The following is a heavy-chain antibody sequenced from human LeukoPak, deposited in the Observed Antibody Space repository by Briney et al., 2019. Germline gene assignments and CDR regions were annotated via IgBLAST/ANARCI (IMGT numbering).Heavy chain of an antibody. CDR1: GGTFSGYA. V-gene: IGHV1-69*13. Sequence: SVKVSCKASGGTFSGYAISWVRQAPGQGLEWMGGIIPTFGTANYAQKFQGRVTITADESTSTAYMELSSLRSEDTAVYYCARDRGSGSSDAFDIWGQGTMVTVSS. D-gene: IGHD6-19*01. CDR2: IIPTFGTA. J-gene: IGHJ3*02. CDR3: ARDRGSGSSDAFDI.